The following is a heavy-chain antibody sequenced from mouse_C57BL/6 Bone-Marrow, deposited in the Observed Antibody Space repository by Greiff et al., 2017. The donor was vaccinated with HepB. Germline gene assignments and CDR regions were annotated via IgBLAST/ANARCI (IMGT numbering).Heavy chain of an antibody. Sequence: VQLKESGGGLVKPGGSLKLSCAASGFTFSDYGMHWVRQAPEKGLEWVAYISSGSSTIYYADTVKGRFTISRDNAKNTLFLQMTSLRSEDTAMYYCARENYYGSSLFDYWGQGTTLTVSS. J-gene: IGHJ2*01. CDR1: GFTFSDYG. CDR2: ISSGSSTI. V-gene: IGHV5-17*01. CDR3: ARENYYGSSLFDY. D-gene: IGHD1-1*01.